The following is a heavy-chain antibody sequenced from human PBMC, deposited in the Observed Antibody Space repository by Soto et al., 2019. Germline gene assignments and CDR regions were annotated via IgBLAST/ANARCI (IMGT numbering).Heavy chain of an antibody. Sequence: ASVKVSCKASGYTFTSYGISWVRQAPGQGLEWMGWISAYNGNTNYAQKLQGRVTMTTDTSTSTAYMELRSLRSDDTAVYYCARVIYSSSSTYRNDVWGQGTTVTVSS. CDR2: ISAYNGNT. V-gene: IGHV1-18*01. CDR3: ARVIYSSSSTYRNDV. J-gene: IGHJ6*01. CDR1: GYTFTSYG. D-gene: IGHD6-6*01.